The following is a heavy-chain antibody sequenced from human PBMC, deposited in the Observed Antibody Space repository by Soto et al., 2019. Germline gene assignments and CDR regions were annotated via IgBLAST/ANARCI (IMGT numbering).Heavy chain of an antibody. CDR2: IYSGGTA. Sequence: GGSLRLSCPPSGITVSSNYMSWVRQAPGKGLQWVSIIYSGGTAYYADSVKGRFTISRHDSKNTLYLQMNSLRAEDTAVYYSSRAGWGLWLGYMDVCGEGTMVTVPS. CDR3: SRAGWGLWLGYMDV. CDR1: GITVSSNY. V-gene: IGHV3-53*04. D-gene: IGHD1-26*01. J-gene: IGHJ6*03.